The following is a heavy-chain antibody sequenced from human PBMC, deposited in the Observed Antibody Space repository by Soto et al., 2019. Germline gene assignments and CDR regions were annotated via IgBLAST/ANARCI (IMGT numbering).Heavy chain of an antibody. CDR2: ISYDGSSK. CDR1: GFTFSSYS. V-gene: IGHV3-30-3*01. Sequence: GGSLRLSCAASGFTFSSYSKHLVRQAPGKGLEWGAGISYDGSSKYYADSVKGRFTIFRDNSKNTLFLQMNSLRVEDTAIYYCAKDSHWGIISPTPDRWGQGTQVTVSS. D-gene: IGHD3-16*01. J-gene: IGHJ5*02. CDR3: AKDSHWGIISPTPDR.